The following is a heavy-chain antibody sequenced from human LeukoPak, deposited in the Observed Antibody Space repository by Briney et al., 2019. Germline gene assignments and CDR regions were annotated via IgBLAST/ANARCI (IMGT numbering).Heavy chain of an antibody. Sequence: ASVTVSFKTSGYSFTDYYVHWVRQAPGQGLEWMGWINPNSGGTSSAQKFQGSVTMTRDTSITTVYMEVSWLTSDDTAIYYCARADRLHGGPYLIGPWGQGTLVTVSS. CDR1: GYSFTDYY. V-gene: IGHV1-2*02. J-gene: IGHJ5*02. CDR3: ARADRLHGGPYLIGP. CDR2: INPNSGGT. D-gene: IGHD2-21*01.